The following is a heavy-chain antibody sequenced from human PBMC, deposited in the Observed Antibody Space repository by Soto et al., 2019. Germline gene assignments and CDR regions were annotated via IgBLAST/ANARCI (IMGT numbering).Heavy chain of an antibody. D-gene: IGHD5-18*01. CDR1: GDSISSSNNY. V-gene: IGHV4-30-4*01. J-gene: IGHJ5*02. CDR3: ARGRGYSYGLDP. CDR2: ISYSGTT. Sequence: QVQLQESGPGLVKPSQTLSLTCTVSGDSISSSNNYWSWIRQPPGEGLEWIGFISYSGTTSYSPSLTSRLAISLDTAKNPFSLSLSSVTAADTAVYYCARGRGYSYGLDPWGQGTLVTVSS.